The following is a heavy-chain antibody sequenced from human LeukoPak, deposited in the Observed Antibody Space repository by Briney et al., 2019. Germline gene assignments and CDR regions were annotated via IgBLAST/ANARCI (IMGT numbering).Heavy chain of an antibody. Sequence: GGSLRLSCAASGFTVTTNYMSWVRQAPGKGLEWVSVIYRGDSSYYADSVKGRFTISRDNSKNTLYLQMHSLRAEDTAVYYCARDRDYWGQGTLVTVSS. CDR1: GFTVTTNY. V-gene: IGHV3-53*01. CDR3: ARDRDY. J-gene: IGHJ4*02. CDR2: IYRGDSS.